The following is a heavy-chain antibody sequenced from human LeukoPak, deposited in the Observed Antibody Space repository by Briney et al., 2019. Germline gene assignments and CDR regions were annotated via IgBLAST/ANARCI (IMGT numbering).Heavy chain of an antibody. CDR3: ARDYSGDDAFDI. CDR1: GGSISSYY. D-gene: IGHD5-12*01. CDR2: IYYSGST. J-gene: IGHJ3*02. Sequence: SETLSLTCTVPGGSISSYYWSWIRQPPGKGLEWIGYIYYSGSTNYNPSLKSRVTISVDTSKNQFSLKLSSVTAADTAVYYCARDYSGDDAFDIWGQGTMVTVSS. V-gene: IGHV4-59*01.